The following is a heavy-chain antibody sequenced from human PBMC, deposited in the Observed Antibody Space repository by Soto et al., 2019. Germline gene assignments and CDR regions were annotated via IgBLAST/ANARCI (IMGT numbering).Heavy chain of an antibody. J-gene: IGHJ4*02. Sequence: ASVKVFCKASQYTFTNYYLHWVRQAPGQRPEWMGWINNGGGTIYAQKFQGRLTMTRDTSITTAYMELSRLSSDDTAFYYCATSSDWSPLLDYWGQGTLVTVSS. CDR3: ATSSDWSPLLDY. CDR1: QYTFTNYY. V-gene: IGHV1-2*02. D-gene: IGHD6-19*01. CDR2: INNGGGT.